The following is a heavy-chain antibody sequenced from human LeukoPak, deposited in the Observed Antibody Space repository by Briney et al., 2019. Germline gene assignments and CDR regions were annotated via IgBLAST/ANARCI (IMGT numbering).Heavy chain of an antibody. CDR2: IKSKTDGGTT. CDR3: TTDFRVPAAWGFDY. CDR1: GFTFSNAW. J-gene: IGHJ4*02. Sequence: PGGSLRLSCAASGFTFSNAWMSWVRQAPGKGLEWVGRIKSKTDGGTTDYAAPVKGRFTVSRDDSKNTLYLQMNSLKTEDTAVYYCTTDFRVPAAWGFDYWGQGTLVTVSS. V-gene: IGHV3-15*01. D-gene: IGHD2-2*01.